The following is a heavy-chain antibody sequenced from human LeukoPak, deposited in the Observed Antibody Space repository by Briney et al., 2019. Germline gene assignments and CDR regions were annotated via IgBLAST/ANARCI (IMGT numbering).Heavy chain of an antibody. CDR1: DDSITMYY. CDR2: VDQTGST. V-gene: IGHV4-59*01. D-gene: IGHD4-11*01. J-gene: IGHJ6*03. CDR3: ARGRVSSSTWYSTYYYFFYMDF. Sequence: SETLSLTCTVSDDSITMYYWTWIRQPPGKGLEWIGYVDQTGSTKFNPSPNGRVSISRDTSNNFFSLRLRSVTAADTAVYFCARGRVSSSTWYSTYYYFFYMDFWGKGTTVTVSS.